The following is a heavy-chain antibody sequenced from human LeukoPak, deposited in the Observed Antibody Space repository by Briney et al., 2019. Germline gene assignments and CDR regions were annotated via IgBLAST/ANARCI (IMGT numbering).Heavy chain of an antibody. D-gene: IGHD6-19*01. CDR1: GYTFTSYG. Sequence: GASVKVSCKASGYTFTSYGISWVRQAPGQGLEWMGWISAYNGNTNYAQKFQGRVTMTTDTSTSTAFMELRSLRSDDTAVYYCARGLVLCYYYYMDVWGKGTTVTVSS. J-gene: IGHJ6*03. V-gene: IGHV1-18*01. CDR2: ISAYNGNT. CDR3: ARGLVLCYYYYMDV.